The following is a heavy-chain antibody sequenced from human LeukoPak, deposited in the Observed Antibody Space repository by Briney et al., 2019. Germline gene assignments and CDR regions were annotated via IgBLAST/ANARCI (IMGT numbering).Heavy chain of an antibody. Sequence: ASVKVSCKASGYTFTDYYVHWVRQAPGQGLEWMGWINPNSADTSYAQRFRGRVIMTRDTSINTAYVVLSGLKSDDTAVYYCARPLTGTSWYYFDYWGQGTLVTVSS. CDR3: ARPLTGTSWYYFDY. D-gene: IGHD1-7*01. V-gene: IGHV1-2*02. J-gene: IGHJ4*02. CDR1: GYTFTDYY. CDR2: INPNSADT.